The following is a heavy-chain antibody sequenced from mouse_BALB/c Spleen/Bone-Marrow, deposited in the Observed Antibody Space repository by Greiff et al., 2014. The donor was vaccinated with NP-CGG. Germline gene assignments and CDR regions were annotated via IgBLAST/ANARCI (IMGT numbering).Heavy chain of an antibody. D-gene: IGHD2-1*01. CDR2: IRNKANGYTT. V-gene: IGHV7-3*02. CDR3: ARDTGNYVRFAY. Sequence: DVMLVESGGGLVQPGGSVRLSCATSGFTFTDYYMSWVRQPPGKALEWLGFIRNKANGYTTEYSASVKGRFTISRDNSQSILYLQMNTLRAEDSATYYCARDTGNYVRFAYWGQGTLVTVSA. CDR1: GFTFTDYY. J-gene: IGHJ3*01.